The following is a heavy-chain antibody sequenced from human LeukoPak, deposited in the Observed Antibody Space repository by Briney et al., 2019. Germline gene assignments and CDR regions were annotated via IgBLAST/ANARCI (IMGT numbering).Heavy chain of an antibody. CDR1: GGSISSYY. Sequence: SETLSLACTVSGGSISSYYWSWIRQPPGKGLEWIGSIYYSGSTYYNPSLKSRVTISVDTSKNQFSLKLSSVTAADTAVYYCARELVVITSAFDIWGQGTMVTVSS. J-gene: IGHJ3*02. V-gene: IGHV4-59*12. CDR2: IYYSGST. CDR3: ARELVVITSAFDI. D-gene: IGHD3-22*01.